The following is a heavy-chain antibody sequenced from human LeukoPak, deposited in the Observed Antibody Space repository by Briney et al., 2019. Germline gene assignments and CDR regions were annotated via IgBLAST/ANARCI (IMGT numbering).Heavy chain of an antibody. CDR2: TGSNGVT. CDR1: GFTFRTYA. CDR3: GIRDTSDYYVF. Sequence: GGSLRLSCTGFGFTFRTYAFSWVRQAPGKGLEWVSATGSNGVTYYADSVKGRFTISRDNSKNALYLQMNGLRADDTAVYYCGIRDTSDYYVFWGQGTLVTVSS. V-gene: IGHV3-23*01. J-gene: IGHJ4*02. D-gene: IGHD3-22*01.